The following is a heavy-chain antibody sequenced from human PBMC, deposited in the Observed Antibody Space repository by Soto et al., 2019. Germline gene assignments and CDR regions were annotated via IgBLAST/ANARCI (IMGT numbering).Heavy chain of an antibody. CDR3: AREGLRMTMVKWAFDI. V-gene: IGHV1-2*04. CDR2: INPNSGGT. D-gene: IGHD3-10*01. J-gene: IGHJ3*02. Sequence: QVQLVQSGAEVKKPGASVKVSCKASGYTFTGYYMHWVRQAPGQGLEWMGWINPNSGGTNYAQKFQGWVTMTRDTSISTASMELSRLRSDDTAVYYCAREGLRMTMVKWAFDIWGQGTMVTVSS. CDR1: GYTFTGYY.